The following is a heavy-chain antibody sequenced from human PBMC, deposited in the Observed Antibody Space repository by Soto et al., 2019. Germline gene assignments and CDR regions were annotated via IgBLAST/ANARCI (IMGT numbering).Heavy chain of an antibody. V-gene: IGHV4-39*01. CDR3: ARLPRGTPSCYYYGMDV. CDR1: GGSISSSSYY. CDR2: IYYSGST. J-gene: IGHJ6*02. D-gene: IGHD3-10*01. Sequence: SETLSLTCTVSGGSISSSSYYWGWIRQPPGKGLEWIGSIYYSGSTYYNPSLKSRVTISVDTSKNQFSLKLSSVTAADTAVYYCARLPRGTPSCYYYGMDVWGQGTTVTVSS.